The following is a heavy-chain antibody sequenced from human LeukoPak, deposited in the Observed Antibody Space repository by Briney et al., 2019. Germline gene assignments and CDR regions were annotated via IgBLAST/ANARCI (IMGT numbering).Heavy chain of an antibody. J-gene: IGHJ4*02. CDR1: GFTFSSYA. Sequence: GGSLRLSCAASGFTFSSYATSWVRQAPGKGLEWVSAISGSGGSTYYADSVKGRFTISRDNSKNTLYLQMNSLRAEDTAVYYCAKDQYYYDSSGYPIFDYWGQGTLVTVSS. D-gene: IGHD3-22*01. V-gene: IGHV3-23*01. CDR2: ISGSGGST. CDR3: AKDQYYYDSSGYPIFDY.